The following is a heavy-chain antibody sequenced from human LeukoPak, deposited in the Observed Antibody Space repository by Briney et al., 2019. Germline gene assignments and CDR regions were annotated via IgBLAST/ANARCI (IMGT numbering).Heavy chain of an antibody. Sequence: SCKASGYTFTSYYMHWVRQAPGKGLEWVAFIRYDGSNKYYADSVKGRFTISRDNSKNTLYLQMNSLRAEDTAVYYCAKDPDWGQGTLVTVSS. CDR3: AKDPD. CDR2: IRYDGSNK. J-gene: IGHJ4*02. V-gene: IGHV3-30*02. CDR1: GYTFTSYY.